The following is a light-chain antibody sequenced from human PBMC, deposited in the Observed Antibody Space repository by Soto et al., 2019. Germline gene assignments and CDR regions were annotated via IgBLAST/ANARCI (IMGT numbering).Light chain of an antibody. Sequence: QSALTHPASVSGSPGQSIAISCTGTFSDVGGYDFVAWYQQHPGKAPKVIIYDVNNRPSGVSNRFFGSKSGNTASLTISGLQTEDEADYYCGSYSTSGSVVFGGGTKLTVL. CDR2: DVN. V-gene: IGLV2-14*01. J-gene: IGLJ2*01. CDR1: FSDVGGYDF. CDR3: GSYSTSGSVV.